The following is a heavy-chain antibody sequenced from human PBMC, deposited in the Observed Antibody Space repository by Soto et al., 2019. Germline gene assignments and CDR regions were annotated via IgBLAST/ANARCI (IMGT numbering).Heavy chain of an antibody. CDR1: GFTFSSYS. J-gene: IGHJ3*02. V-gene: IGHV3-21*01. CDR2: ISSSSYI. Sequence: LRLSCAASGFTFSSYSMNWVRQAPGKGLEWVSSISSSSYIYYADSVKGRFTISRDNAKNSLYLQMNSLRAEDTAVYYCARESAAAGLSAFDIWGQGTMVTVSS. D-gene: IGHD6-13*01. CDR3: ARESAAAGLSAFDI.